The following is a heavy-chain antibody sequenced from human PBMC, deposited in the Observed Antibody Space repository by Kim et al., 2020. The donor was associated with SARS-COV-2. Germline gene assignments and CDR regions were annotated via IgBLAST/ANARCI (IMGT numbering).Heavy chain of an antibody. J-gene: IGHJ5*02. CDR1: GYTFTSYD. Sequence: ASVKVSCKASGYTFTSYDINWVRQATGQGLEWMGWMNPNSGNTGYAQKFQGRVTMTRNTSISTAYMELSSLRSEDTAVYYCARASYCGGDCYPGAVWFDPWGQGTLVTVSS. V-gene: IGHV1-8*01. CDR2: MNPNSGNT. CDR3: ARASYCGGDCYPGAVWFDP. D-gene: IGHD2-21*02.